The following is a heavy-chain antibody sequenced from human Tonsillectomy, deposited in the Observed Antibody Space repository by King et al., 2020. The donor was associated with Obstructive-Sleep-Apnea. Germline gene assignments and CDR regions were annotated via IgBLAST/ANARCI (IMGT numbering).Heavy chain of an antibody. CDR1: GFTFSTYA. J-gene: IGHJ6*02. Sequence: VQLVESGGGVVQPGRSLRLSCAASGFTFSTYAMHWVRQAPGKGLEWVAVISYDGSKKYYADSVGGRFTISRDNSKNMLYLQMNSLRADDTAGYYCASGFEGYCSSTSCSGYYYGMDVWGQGTTVTVSS. V-gene: IGHV3-30*04. CDR3: ASGFEGYCSSTSCSGYYYGMDV. CDR2: ISYDGSKK. D-gene: IGHD2-2*01.